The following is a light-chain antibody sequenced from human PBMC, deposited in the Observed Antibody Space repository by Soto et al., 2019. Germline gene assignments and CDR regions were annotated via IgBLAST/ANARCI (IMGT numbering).Light chain of an antibody. CDR2: EVT. CDR3: SSYAASNNFYFV. V-gene: IGLV2-8*01. Sequence: QSALTQPPSASGSPGQSVTISCTGTSSDVGGYNYVSWYQQDPGRAPKLMIYEVTKRPSGVPDRFSGSKSGNTASLTVSGLQAKDEADYYCSSYAASNNFYFVFGGGTKLTVL. CDR1: SSDVGGYNY. J-gene: IGLJ3*02.